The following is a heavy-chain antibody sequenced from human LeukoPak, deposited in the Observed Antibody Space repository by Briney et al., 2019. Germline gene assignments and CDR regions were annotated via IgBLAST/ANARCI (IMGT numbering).Heavy chain of an antibody. CDR2: ISGSGGST. D-gene: IGHD3-22*01. Sequence: GGSLRLSCAASGFTFSDYYMSWIRQAPGKGLEWVSAISGSGGSTYYADSVKGRFTISRDNSKNTLYLQMNSLRAEDTAVYYCAKDRDTLYYYDSSGYYGFDYWGQGTLVTVSS. J-gene: IGHJ4*02. V-gene: IGHV3-23*01. CDR3: AKDRDTLYYYDSSGYYGFDY. CDR1: GFTFSDYY.